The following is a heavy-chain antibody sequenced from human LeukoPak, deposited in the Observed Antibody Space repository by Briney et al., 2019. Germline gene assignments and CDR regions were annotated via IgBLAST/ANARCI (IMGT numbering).Heavy chain of an antibody. CDR2: ISSSSSTI. CDR1: GFTFSSYS. V-gene: IGHV3-48*04. J-gene: IGHJ4*02. Sequence: GGSLRLSCAASGFTFSSYSMNWVRQAPGKGLEWVSYISSSSSTIYYADSVKGRFTISRDNAKNSLYLQMNSLRAEDTAVYYCAKTLGRGAASPTFDYWGQGTLVTVSS. CDR3: AKTLGRGAASPTFDY. D-gene: IGHD6-13*01.